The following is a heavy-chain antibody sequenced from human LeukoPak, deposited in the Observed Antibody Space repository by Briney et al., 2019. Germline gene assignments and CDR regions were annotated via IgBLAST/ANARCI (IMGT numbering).Heavy chain of an antibody. J-gene: IGHJ3*02. CDR1: GFTFSSYS. CDR3: ARDRAIQLWPPVDAFDI. CDR2: ISSSSSYI. D-gene: IGHD5-18*01. Sequence: PGGSLRLSCAASGFTFSSYSMNWVRQAPGKGLEWASSISSSSSYIYYADSVKGRFTISRDNAKNSLYLQMNSLRAEDTAVYYCARDRAIQLWPPVDAFDIWGQGTMVTVSS. V-gene: IGHV3-21*01.